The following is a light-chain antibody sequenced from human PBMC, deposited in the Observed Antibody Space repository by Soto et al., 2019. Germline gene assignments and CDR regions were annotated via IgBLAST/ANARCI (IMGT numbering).Light chain of an antibody. CDR3: QQAYGFPVT. J-gene: IGKJ5*01. Sequence: DLQMTRSPSTVSASVGDRVTITCRASQNIISWLAWYQQQPGRAPKLLIYAASILQSGVPSRFSGSGSGTDFTLTINSLQPEDFATYYCQQAYGFPVTFGQGTRLEIK. V-gene: IGKV1-12*01. CDR1: QNIISW. CDR2: AAS.